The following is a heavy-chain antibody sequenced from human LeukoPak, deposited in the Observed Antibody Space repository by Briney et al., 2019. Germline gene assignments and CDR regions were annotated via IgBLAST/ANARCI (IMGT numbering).Heavy chain of an antibody. CDR2: MNPNSGNT. Sequence: ASVKVSCKASGYTFTSYDINWVRQATGQGLEWMGWMNPNSGNTGYAQKFRGRVTMTRNTSISTAYMELSSLRSEDTAVYYCATVRIAGYYYDTKSFDCWGQGTLVTVSS. CDR1: GYTFTSYD. CDR3: ATVRIAGYYYDTKSFDC. J-gene: IGHJ4*02. V-gene: IGHV1-8*01. D-gene: IGHD3-22*01.